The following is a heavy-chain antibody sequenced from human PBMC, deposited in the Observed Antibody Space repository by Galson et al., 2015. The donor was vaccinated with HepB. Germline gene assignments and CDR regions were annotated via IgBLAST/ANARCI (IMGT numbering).Heavy chain of an antibody. D-gene: IGHD3-22*01. CDR2: ISYDGSNK. V-gene: IGHV3-30*18. CDR3: AKDIGLSDSAPDY. J-gene: IGHJ4*02. CDR1: GFTFSSYG. Sequence: SLRLSCAASGFTFSSYGMHWVRQAPGKGLEWVAVISYDGSNKYYADSVKGRFTISRDNSKNSLYLQMNSLRAEDTALYYCAKDIGLSDSAPDYWGQGTLVTVSS.